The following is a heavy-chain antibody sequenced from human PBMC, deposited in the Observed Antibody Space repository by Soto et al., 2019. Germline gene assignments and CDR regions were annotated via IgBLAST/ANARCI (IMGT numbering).Heavy chain of an antibody. CDR3: ARIPRSAYYDFWSGLDGLDP. D-gene: IGHD3-3*01. J-gene: IGHJ5*02. CDR2: IFSNDEK. CDR1: GFSLSNARMG. Sequence: QVTLKESGPVLVKPTETLTLTCTVSGFSLSNARMGVSWIRQPPGKALEWLAHIFSNDEKSYSTSLKSRLTISKDTSKSQVVLTMTNMDPVDTATYYCARIPRSAYYDFWSGLDGLDPWGQGTLVTVSS. V-gene: IGHV2-26*01.